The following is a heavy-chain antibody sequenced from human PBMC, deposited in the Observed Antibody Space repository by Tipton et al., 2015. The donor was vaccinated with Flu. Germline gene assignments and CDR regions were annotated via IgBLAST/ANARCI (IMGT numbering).Heavy chain of an antibody. Sequence: SLRLSCAASGFTFSNYEMGWVRQAPGKGLEWISFISGSGETIYYADSVQDRFTISRDNAKNSLYLQMNSLKVEDTALYYCARDVSGLSPHVWGQGTMVTVSS. V-gene: IGHV3-48*03. CDR3: ARDVSGLSPHV. CDR1: GFTFSNYE. D-gene: IGHD2-15*01. CDR2: ISGSGETI. J-gene: IGHJ3*01.